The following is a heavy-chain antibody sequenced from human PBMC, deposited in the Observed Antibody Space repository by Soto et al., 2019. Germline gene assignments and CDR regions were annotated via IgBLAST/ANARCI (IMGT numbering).Heavy chain of an antibody. CDR3: ARVPTTRFYFDY. J-gene: IGHJ4*02. CDR2: ISYDGNNK. D-gene: IGHD1-1*01. V-gene: IGHV3-30-3*01. CDR1: VFPFSSYA. Sequence: GGSLQGSGADSVFPFSSYAMDWVRQAPGKGLEWVAVISYDGNNKKYAESVKGRFTISRDNSMNTLYLQMSSLRPEDTAVYHCARVPTTRFYFDYWAQGTLVIVYS.